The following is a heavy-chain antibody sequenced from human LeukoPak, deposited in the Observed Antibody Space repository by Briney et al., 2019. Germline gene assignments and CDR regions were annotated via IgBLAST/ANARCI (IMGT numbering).Heavy chain of an antibody. J-gene: IGHJ6*04. D-gene: IGHD3-10*02. CDR3: AELGITMIGGV. Sequence: GGSLRLSCAGSGFTFSGYSMSWIRQAPGKGLEWVSYISSSGSTIYYADSVKGRFTISRDNAKNSLYLQMNSLRAEDTAVYYCAELGITMIGGVWGKGTTVTISS. CDR1: GFTFSGYS. V-gene: IGHV3-48*04. CDR2: ISSSGSTI.